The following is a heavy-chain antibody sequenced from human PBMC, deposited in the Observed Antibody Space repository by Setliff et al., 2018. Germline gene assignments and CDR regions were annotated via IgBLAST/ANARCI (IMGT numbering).Heavy chain of an antibody. J-gene: IGHJ5*02. CDR2: INPHNGGT. Sequence: ASVKVSCKSSGYAFTDYYIHWIRQAPGQGPEWMGWINPHNGGTVYAENFQGRVTLTRDTSKDQFSLKLSSVTAADTAVYYCASGGHLHPNWFDPWGQGTLVTVSS. V-gene: IGHV1-2*02. D-gene: IGHD3-16*01. CDR3: ASGGHLHPNWFDP. CDR1: GYAFTDYY.